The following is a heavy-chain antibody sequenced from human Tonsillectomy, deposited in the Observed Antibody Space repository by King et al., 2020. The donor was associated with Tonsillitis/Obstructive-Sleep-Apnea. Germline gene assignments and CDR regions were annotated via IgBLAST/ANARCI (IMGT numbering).Heavy chain of an antibody. CDR1: GFTFSDYY. CDR2: ISSGSSYT. CDR3: AGHVKTWDWWFDP. D-gene: IGHD1-26*01. V-gene: IGHV3-11*05. Sequence: VQLVESGGGLVKPGGSLRLSCAASGFTFSDYYMSWIRQAPGKGLEWVSYISSGSSYTNYADSVKGRFTISRDNAKNSLYLQMNSLRAEETAVYYCAGHVKTWDWWFDPRGQGTLGTVSP. J-gene: IGHJ5*02.